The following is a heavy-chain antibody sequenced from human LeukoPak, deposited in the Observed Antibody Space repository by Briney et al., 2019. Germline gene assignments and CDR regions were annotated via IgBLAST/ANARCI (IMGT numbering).Heavy chain of an antibody. Sequence: PGGSLRLSCAASGFTFSSYSMNWVRQAPGKGLEWVSSISSSSSYIYYADSVKGRFTISRDNAKNSLYLQMNSLRAEDTAVYCCARSKRVSSSFDYWGQGTLVTVSS. CDR3: ARSKRVSSSFDY. J-gene: IGHJ4*02. CDR1: GFTFSSYS. V-gene: IGHV3-21*01. D-gene: IGHD6-6*01. CDR2: ISSSSSYI.